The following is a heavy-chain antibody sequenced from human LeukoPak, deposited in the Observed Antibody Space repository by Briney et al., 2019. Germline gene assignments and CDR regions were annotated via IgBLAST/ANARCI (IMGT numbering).Heavy chain of an antibody. CDR2: INPNSGGT. D-gene: IGHD3-10*01. J-gene: IGHJ6*02. CDR3: ARAKYPILWFDMDV. CDR1: GYTFTGYY. V-gene: IGHV1-2*04. Sequence: ASVKVSCKASGYTFTGYYMHWVRQAPGQGLEWMGWINPNSGGTNYAQKFQGWVTMTRDTSISTAYMELSRLRSDDTAVYYCARAKYPILWFDMDVWGQGTTVTVSS.